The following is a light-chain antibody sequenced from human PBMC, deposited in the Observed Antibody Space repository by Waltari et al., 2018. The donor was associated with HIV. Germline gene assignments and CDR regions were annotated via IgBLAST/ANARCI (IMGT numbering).Light chain of an antibody. Sequence: QSGLSQPPSVSKTLSQTAILTCDRDYNNAGSPGATWFQQPRGRPPKLLSYMTNGRPSGVSGRFSASRSGDTAYLSISSLESEDEAYYFCSSWDSTLSAWVFGGGTQLTVL. CDR1: YNNAGSPG. J-gene: IGLJ3*02. V-gene: IGLV10-54*01. CDR3: SSWDSTLSAWV. CDR2: MTN.